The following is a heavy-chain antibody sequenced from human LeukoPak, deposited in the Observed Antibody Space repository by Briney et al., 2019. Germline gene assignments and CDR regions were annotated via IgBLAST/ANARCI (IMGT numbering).Heavy chain of an antibody. CDR1: GYSFTDYW. Sequence: GESLKISCKGSGYSFTDYWIGWVRQMPGKGLEWMRIIYPCDSDTRYSPSFQGQVTISAEKSISTAYRQWSRPKASDTAMYYCWRSDYDIFISAMVVCGQGKTVTVSS. CDR3: WRSDYDIFISAMVV. V-gene: IGHV5-51*03. J-gene: IGHJ6*01. CDR2: IYPCDSDT. D-gene: IGHD3-9*01.